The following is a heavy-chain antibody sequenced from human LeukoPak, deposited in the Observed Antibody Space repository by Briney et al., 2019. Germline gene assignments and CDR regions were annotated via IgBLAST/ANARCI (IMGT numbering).Heavy chain of an antibody. Sequence: PSETLSLTCSASGGSISRSSYNWGWIRQPPGKGLEWIGSIYYSGSTYYNPSLKSRVTISVDTSKNQFSLKLSSVTAADTAVYYCARDLITEGYYYYGMDVWGQGTTVTVSS. D-gene: IGHD1-14*01. J-gene: IGHJ6*02. V-gene: IGHV4-39*07. CDR3: ARDLITEGYYYYGMDV. CDR2: IYYSGST. CDR1: GGSISRSSYN.